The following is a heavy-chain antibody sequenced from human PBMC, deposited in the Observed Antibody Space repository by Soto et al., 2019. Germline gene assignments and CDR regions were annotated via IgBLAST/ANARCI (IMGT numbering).Heavy chain of an antibody. J-gene: IGHJ4*02. D-gene: IGHD3-16*01. CDR1: GGTFSSYA. V-gene: IGHV1-69*12. CDR2: IIPIFGTA. CDR3: ARGQTGGGWGYYFDY. Sequence: QVQLVQSGAEVKKPGSSVKVSCKASGGTFSSYAIDWVRQAPGQGLEWMGGIIPIFGTADYAQKFQGRVRIPADESASTAYMQLSRLRSEAPAVYYCARGQTGGGWGYYFDYWGQGTLVTVSS.